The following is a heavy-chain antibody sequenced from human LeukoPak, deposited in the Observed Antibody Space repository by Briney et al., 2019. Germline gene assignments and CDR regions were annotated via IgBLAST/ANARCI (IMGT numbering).Heavy chain of an antibody. CDR2: ITSSSNYI. CDR3: ARDAYISSSFDY. CDR1: GFIFSSYT. J-gene: IGHJ4*02. V-gene: IGHV3-21*06. Sequence: GGSLRLSCTASGFIFSSYTVNWVRQAPGKGLEWASSITSSSNYIYYADSVKGRFTNSRDKAKNSLYLQMNSLRAEDTAVYYCARDAYISSSFDYWGQGTLVTVSS. D-gene: IGHD2-21*01.